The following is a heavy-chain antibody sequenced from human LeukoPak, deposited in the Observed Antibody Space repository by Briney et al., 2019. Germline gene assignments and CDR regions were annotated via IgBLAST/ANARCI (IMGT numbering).Heavy chain of an antibody. J-gene: IGHJ4*02. CDR3: ARHTLYGSGSYYVYYFDY. CDR2: ISACNGNT. D-gene: IGHD3-10*01. CDR1: GYTFTSYG. V-gene: IGHV1-18*01. Sequence: GASVKVSCKASGYTFTSYGISWVRQAPGQGLEWMGWISACNGNTNYAQKLQGRVTMTTDTSTSAAYMELRSLRSDDTAVYYCARHTLYGSGSYYVYYFDYWGQGTLVTVSS.